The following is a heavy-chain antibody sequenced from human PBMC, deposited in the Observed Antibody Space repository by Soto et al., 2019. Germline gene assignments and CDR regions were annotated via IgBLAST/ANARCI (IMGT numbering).Heavy chain of an antibody. CDR2: ISAYNGNT. CDR1: GYTFTSYG. V-gene: IGHV1-18*01. CDR3: ARGAYSSGRHALDY. J-gene: IGHJ4*02. Sequence: QVQLVQSGAEVKKPGASVKVSCTASGYTFTSYGISWVRQAPGQGLEWMGRISAYNGNTNYAPKLQGRVTMTTDTTTSPAQIVLRSLRSAATAVYFCARGAYSSGRHALDYWGQGTLVSVSS. D-gene: IGHD6-19*01.